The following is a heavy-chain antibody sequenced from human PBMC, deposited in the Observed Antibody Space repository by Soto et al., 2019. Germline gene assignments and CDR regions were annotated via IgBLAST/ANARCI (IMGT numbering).Heavy chain of an antibody. D-gene: IGHD5-12*01. J-gene: IGHJ3*02. CDR3: ALYSGYEEAAFDI. CDR1: GGSISSSSYY. Sequence: PSETLSLTCTVSGGSISSSSYYWGWIRQPPGKGLEWIGTIYYSGSTYYNPSLKSRVTISVDKSKNQFSLKLSSVTAADTAVYYCALYSGYEEAAFDIWGQGTMVTVSS. V-gene: IGHV4-39*07. CDR2: IYYSGST.